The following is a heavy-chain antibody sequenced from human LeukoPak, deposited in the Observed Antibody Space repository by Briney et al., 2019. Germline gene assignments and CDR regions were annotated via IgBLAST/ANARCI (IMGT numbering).Heavy chain of an antibody. V-gene: IGHV3-21*01. CDR1: GFTFSSYS. Sequence: PGGSLRLSCAASGFTFSSYSMNWVRQAPGKGLEWVSSISSSSSYIYYADSVKGRFTISRDNAKNSLYLQMNSLGAEDTAVYYCARAISSSWSGRDYGMDVWGQGTTVTVSS. CDR2: ISSSSSYI. D-gene: IGHD6-13*01. J-gene: IGHJ6*02. CDR3: ARAISSSWSGRDYGMDV.